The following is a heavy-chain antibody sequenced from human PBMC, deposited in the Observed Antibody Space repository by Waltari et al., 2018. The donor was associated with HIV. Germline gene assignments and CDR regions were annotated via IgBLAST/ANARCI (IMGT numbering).Heavy chain of an antibody. CDR1: GFTVSSNY. CDR3: ARVVVGPVWFDP. V-gene: IGHV3-53*01. D-gene: IGHD2-15*01. J-gene: IGHJ5*02. Sequence: EVQLVESGGGLIQPGGSLRLSCAASGFTVSSNYMSWVSQAPGKGLEWVSVIYSGGSTYYADSVKGRFTISRDNSKNTLYLQMNSLRAEDTAVYYCARVVVGPVWFDPWGQGTLVTVSS. CDR2: IYSGGST.